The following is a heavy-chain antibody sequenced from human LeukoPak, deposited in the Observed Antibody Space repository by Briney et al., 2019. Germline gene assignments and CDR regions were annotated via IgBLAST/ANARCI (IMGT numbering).Heavy chain of an antibody. CDR3: ARVNYYGSGRSPWLDP. CDR1: GGSISSYY. V-gene: IGHV4-59*01. D-gene: IGHD3-10*01. CDR2: IYYSGST. Sequence: PSETLSLTCTVSGGSISSYYWSWIRQPPGKGLEWIGYIYYSGSTNYNPSLKSRVTISVDTSKNQFSLKLSSVTAADTAVYYCARVNYYGSGRSPWLDPWGQGTLVTVSS. J-gene: IGHJ5*02.